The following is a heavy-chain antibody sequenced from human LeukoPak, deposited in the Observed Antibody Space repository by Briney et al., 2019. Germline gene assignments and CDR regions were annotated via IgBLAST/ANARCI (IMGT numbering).Heavy chain of an antibody. CDR2: IWYNGSNK. V-gene: IGHV3-33*06. CDR3: AKDRPPSSSWRGLDY. D-gene: IGHD6-13*01. CDR1: GFTFSSYG. J-gene: IGHJ4*02. Sequence: GGSLRLSCAASGFTFSSYGMHWVRQAPGKGLEWVSVIWYNGSNKYYADSMKGRFTISRDNSKNTLYMQMNSLRAEDTAVYYCAKDRPPSSSWRGLDYWGQGTLVTAYS.